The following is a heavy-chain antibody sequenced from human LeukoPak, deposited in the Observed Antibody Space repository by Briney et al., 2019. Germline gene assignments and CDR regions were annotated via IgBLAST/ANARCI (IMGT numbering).Heavy chain of an antibody. CDR3: AKDRGYSYGIGYYFDY. Sequence: GGSLRLSCAASGFTFSSYGMHWVRQAPGKGLEWVAVISYDGSNKYYADSVKGRFTISRDNSKNTLYLQMNSLGAEDTAVYYCAKDRGYSYGIGYYFDYWGQGTLVTVSS. CDR2: ISYDGSNK. J-gene: IGHJ4*02. V-gene: IGHV3-30*18. CDR1: GFTFSSYG. D-gene: IGHD5-18*01.